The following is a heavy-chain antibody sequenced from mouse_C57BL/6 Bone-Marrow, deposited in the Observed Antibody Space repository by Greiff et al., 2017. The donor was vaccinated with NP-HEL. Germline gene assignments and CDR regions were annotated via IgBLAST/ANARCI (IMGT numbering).Heavy chain of an antibody. CDR3: ARDASWGFDY. D-gene: IGHD4-1*01. CDR2: SRNKANDYTT. V-gene: IGHV7-1*01. Sequence: EVHLVESGGGLVQSGRSLRLSCATSGFTFSDFYMEWVRQAPGKGLEWIAASRNKANDYTTEYSASVKGRFIVSRDTSQSILYLQMNALRAEDTAIYYCARDASWGFDYWGQGTTLTVSS. CDR1: GFTFSDFY. J-gene: IGHJ2*01.